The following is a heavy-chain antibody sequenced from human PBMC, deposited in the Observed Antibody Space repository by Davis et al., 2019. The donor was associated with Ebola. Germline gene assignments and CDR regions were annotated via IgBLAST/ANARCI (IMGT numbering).Heavy chain of an antibody. CDR1: GFTFSNYW. D-gene: IGHD2-2*01. V-gene: IGHV3-7*03. CDR2: IKEDGSVK. J-gene: IGHJ4*02. CDR3: ARDAVPAAQDY. Sequence: PGGSLRLSCTASGFTFSNYWMAWGRQAPGKGLEWVAHIKEDGSVKDYADSVKGRFAISRDNAKNSLYLQMNSLRAEDTAIYYCARDAVPAAQDYWGQGTLVTVSS.